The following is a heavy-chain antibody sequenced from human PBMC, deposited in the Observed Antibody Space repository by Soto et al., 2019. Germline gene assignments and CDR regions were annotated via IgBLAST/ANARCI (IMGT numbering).Heavy chain of an antibody. CDR2: IYPGDSDT. D-gene: IGHD1-7*01. CDR1: GYSFTSYW. V-gene: IGHV5-51*01. J-gene: IGHJ6*03. Sequence: GESLKISCKGSGYSFTSYWIGWVRQMPGKGLEWMGIIYPGDSDTRYSPSFQGQVTISADKSISTAYLQWSSLKASDTAMYYCARHENSIPTGCYMDVWGKGTTVTVSS. CDR3: ARHENSIPTGCYMDV.